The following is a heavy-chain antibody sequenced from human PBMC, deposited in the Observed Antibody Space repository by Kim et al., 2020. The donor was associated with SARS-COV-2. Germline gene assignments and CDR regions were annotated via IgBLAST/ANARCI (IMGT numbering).Heavy chain of an antibody. V-gene: IGHV3-11*01. CDR2: GSTI. J-gene: IGHJ6*02. Sequence: GSTIYCADSVKGRFTISRDNAKNSLYLQMNSLRAEDTAVYYCAFDYGMDVWGQGTTVTVSS. CDR3: AFDYGMDV.